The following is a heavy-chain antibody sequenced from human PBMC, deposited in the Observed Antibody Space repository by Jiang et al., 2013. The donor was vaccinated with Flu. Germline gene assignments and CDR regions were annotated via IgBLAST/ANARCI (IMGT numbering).Heavy chain of an antibody. J-gene: IGHJ4*02. CDR3: ARGQWTSTWVAYFFDS. CDR2: INAGNGKT. Sequence: SGYTFTNYAIHWVRQAPGQRLEWMGWINAGNGKTRYSQKFQDRVTITRDTSASTAYMELSSLRSEDTALYYCARGQWTSTWVAYFFDSWGQGTLVTVSS. D-gene: IGHD6-13*01. V-gene: IGHV1-3*01. CDR1: GYTFTNYA.